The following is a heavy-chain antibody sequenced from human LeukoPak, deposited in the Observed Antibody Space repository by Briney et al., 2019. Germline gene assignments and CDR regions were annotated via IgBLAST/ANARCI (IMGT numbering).Heavy chain of an antibody. D-gene: IGHD1-1*01. Sequence: PSETLSLTWCGPGGSISSYYCSWIRQPPGKGLGWGGYVYYSGSTNYNPSLKSRATISVDTSKNQFSLKLSSVTAADTAVYYCARRHWNDGGNWFDPWGQGNLVTVSS. V-gene: IGHV4-59*08. CDR1: GGSISSYY. CDR2: VYYSGST. CDR3: ARRHWNDGGNWFDP. J-gene: IGHJ5*02.